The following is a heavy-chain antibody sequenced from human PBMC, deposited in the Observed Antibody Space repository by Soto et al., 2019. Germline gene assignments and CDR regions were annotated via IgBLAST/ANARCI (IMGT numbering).Heavy chain of an antibody. V-gene: IGHV3-64D*08. CDR3: VKDPVIAVAGTTLKEGDY. CDR1: GFTFSSYA. J-gene: IGHJ4*02. CDR2: ISSNGGST. Sequence: GGSLRLSCSASGFTFSSYAMHWVRQAPGKGLEYVSAISSNGGSTYYADSVKGRFTISRDNSKNTLYLQMSSLRAEDTAVYYCVKDPVIAVAGTTLKEGDYWGQGTLVTVSS. D-gene: IGHD6-19*01.